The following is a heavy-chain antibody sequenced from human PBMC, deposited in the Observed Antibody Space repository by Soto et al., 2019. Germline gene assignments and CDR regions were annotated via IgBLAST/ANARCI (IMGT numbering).Heavy chain of an antibody. CDR1: GFTFSNYG. Sequence: EVQLLASGGGLAQHGGSLRLSCAASGFTFSNYGMTWVRQAPGKGLEWVSGISGSGTNTFYADAVTGRFAISRDNSKNTGYLKMNRPRADDTAVYYWSQVGDAITTEVVTRTFDYWGQGTLVTFSS. V-gene: IGHV3-23*01. CDR3: SQVGDAITTEVVTRTFDY. D-gene: IGHD3-22*01. CDR2: ISGSGTNT. J-gene: IGHJ4*02.